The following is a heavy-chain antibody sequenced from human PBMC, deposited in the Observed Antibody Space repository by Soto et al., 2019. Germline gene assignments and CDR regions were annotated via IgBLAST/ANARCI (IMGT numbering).Heavy chain of an antibody. V-gene: IGHV3-23*01. CDR1: GFTFSDFA. J-gene: IGHJ4*02. CDR2: ISGSDGST. D-gene: IGHD3-22*01. Sequence: GGSLRLSCAASGFTFSDFAMSWVRQAPGKGLEWVSAISGSDGSTFYADSVKGRFTISRDNSENTLYLQMNSLRADDTAVYYCAKELANYDSTGYPTRVFDYWGQGTLVTVSS. CDR3: AKELANYDSTGYPTRVFDY.